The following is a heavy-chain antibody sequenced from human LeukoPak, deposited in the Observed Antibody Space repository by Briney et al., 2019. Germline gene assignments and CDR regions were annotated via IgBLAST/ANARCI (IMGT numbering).Heavy chain of an antibody. J-gene: IGHJ5*01. V-gene: IGHV3-48*03. CDR1: GFTFSSYE. Sequence: PGGSLRLSCAASGFTFSSYEMNWVRQAPGKGLEWVSYIHSGGTVIHYADSVKGRFTISRDNAKNSLYLQMNSLRVEDTAVYYCARESPDWFDSWGQGTLVTVSS. CDR3: ARESPDWFDS. CDR2: IHSGGTVI.